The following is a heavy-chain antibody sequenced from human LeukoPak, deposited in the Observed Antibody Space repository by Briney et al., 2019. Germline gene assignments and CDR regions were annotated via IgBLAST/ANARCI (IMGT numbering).Heavy chain of an antibody. CDR3: ARNRGGGSGYSDY. Sequence: GGSLRLSCAASGFTFSNYGMHWVRQAPGKGLEWVAVMSYDGNNKYHADSVKGRFTISRDNSQNTLYLQMDSLRPDDTAVYYCARNRGGGSGYSDYWGQGTLVTVSS. D-gene: IGHD3-22*01. CDR2: MSYDGNNK. V-gene: IGHV3-30*03. J-gene: IGHJ4*02. CDR1: GFTFSNYG.